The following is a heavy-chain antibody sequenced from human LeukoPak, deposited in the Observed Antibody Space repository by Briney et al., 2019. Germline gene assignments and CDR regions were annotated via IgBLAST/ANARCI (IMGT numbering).Heavy chain of an antibody. CDR1: GGTFSSYT. V-gene: IGHV1-69*02. D-gene: IGHD4-17*01. Sequence: SVKVSCKASGGTFSSYTISWVRQAPGQGLEWMGRIIPILGIANYPQKFQGRVTITADKSTSTAYMEPSSLRSEDTAVYYCASDLGDYGYGMDVWGQGTTVTVSS. J-gene: IGHJ6*02. CDR3: ASDLGDYGYGMDV. CDR2: IIPILGIA.